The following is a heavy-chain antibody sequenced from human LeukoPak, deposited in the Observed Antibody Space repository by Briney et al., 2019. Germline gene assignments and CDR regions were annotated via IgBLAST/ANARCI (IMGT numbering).Heavy chain of an antibody. CDR3: AKRGVVIRVILVGFHKEAYYFDS. Sequence: GGSLRLSCAASRFTFTSYAMSWVRQAPGKGLEWVSGISGSGGSAYYADSVKGRFTIFRDNSKNTLYLQMNSLRAEDTAVYFCAKRGVVIRVILVGFHKEAYYFDSWGQGTLVTVSS. J-gene: IGHJ4*02. V-gene: IGHV3-23*01. CDR1: RFTFTSYA. D-gene: IGHD3-22*01. CDR2: ISGSGGSA.